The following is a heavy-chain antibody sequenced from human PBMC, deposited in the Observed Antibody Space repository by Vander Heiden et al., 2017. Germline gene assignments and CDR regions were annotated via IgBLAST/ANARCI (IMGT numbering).Heavy chain of an antibody. Sequence: EAQLLESGGDIVQPGGSLRLSCAASGFTFSSVGRSWVRQAPGKGLEWVSSVSADGGTTYYADSVKGRFTISRDNSKNRLYLDVNSLGAEDTAVYFAASGSYYGMDVWGRGTTVSVSS. CDR2: VSADGGTT. V-gene: IGHV3-23*01. CDR1: GFTFSSVG. J-gene: IGHJ6*02. CDR3: ASGSYYGMDV. D-gene: IGHD5-12*01.